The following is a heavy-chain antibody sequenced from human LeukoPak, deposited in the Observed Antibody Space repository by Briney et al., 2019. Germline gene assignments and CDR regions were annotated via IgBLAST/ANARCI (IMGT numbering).Heavy chain of an antibody. V-gene: IGHV3-21*01. CDR2: ISSSSSYI. D-gene: IGHD6-19*01. J-gene: IGHJ5*02. CDR1: GFTFSSYS. CDR3: ARGPAVAVAGTSWFDP. Sequence: GGSLRLSCAASGFTFSSYSMNWVRQAPGKGLEWVSSISSSSSYIYYADSVKGRSTISRDNAKNSLYLQMNSLRAEDTAVYYCARGPAVAVAGTSWFDPWGQGTLVTVSS.